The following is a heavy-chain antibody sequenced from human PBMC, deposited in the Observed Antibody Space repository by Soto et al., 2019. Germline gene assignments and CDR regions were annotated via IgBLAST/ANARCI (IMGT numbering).Heavy chain of an antibody. J-gene: IGHJ5*02. CDR1: GGTFSSYT. V-gene: IGHV1-69*02. CDR2: IIPILGIA. Sequence: QVQLVQSGAEVKKPGSSVKVSCKASGGTFSSYTISWVRQAPGQGLEWMGRIIPILGIANYAQKFQGRVTITADKSTSTAYMELSRLRSEDTAVYYCARSITWFGELSPMRDSGWFDPWGQGTLVTVSS. D-gene: IGHD3-10*01. CDR3: ARSITWFGELSPMRDSGWFDP.